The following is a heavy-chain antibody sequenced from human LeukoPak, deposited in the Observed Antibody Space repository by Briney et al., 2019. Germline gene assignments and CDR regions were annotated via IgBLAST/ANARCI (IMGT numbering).Heavy chain of an antibody. CDR1: GFTFSNFW. CDR2: ISRGSDHI. J-gene: IGHJ4*02. CDR3: ARPYDTRGYFPDY. D-gene: IGHD3-22*01. V-gene: IGHV3-21*01. Sequence: GSLRLSCAASGFTFSNFWMHWVRQAPGKGLEWVSSISRGSDHIFYADSMKGRFTISRDNAKNSLYLQMNSLGAEDTAVYYCARPYDTRGYFPDYWGQGTLVTVSS.